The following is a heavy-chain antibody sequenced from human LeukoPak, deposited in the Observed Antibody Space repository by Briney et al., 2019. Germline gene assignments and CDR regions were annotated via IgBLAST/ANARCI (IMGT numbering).Heavy chain of an antibody. CDR1: GYTFTGYY. V-gene: IGHV1-2*02. D-gene: IGHD6-19*01. CDR2: INPNSGGT. CDR3: ARVKSAVAGNYFDY. Sequence: GASVKVSCKASGYTFTGYYMHWVRQAPGQGLEWMGWINPNSGGTNYAQKFQGRVTMTRDTSISTAYMELSRLRSDDTAVYYCARVKSAVAGNYFDYWGQGTLVTVSS. J-gene: IGHJ4*02.